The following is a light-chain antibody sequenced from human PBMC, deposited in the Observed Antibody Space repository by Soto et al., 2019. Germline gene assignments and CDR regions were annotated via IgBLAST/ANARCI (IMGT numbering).Light chain of an antibody. CDR1: QTISSW. Sequence: TQTPSSLSGSVGDRVTITCPASQTISSWLAWYQQKPGKAPKLLIYAASSLQSGVPSRFSGSRSGTEFTLTISCLQSEDFATYYCQQYNSFPLTFGEGTKVDIK. V-gene: IGKV1-9*01. CDR2: AAS. CDR3: QQYNSFPLT. J-gene: IGKJ4*02.